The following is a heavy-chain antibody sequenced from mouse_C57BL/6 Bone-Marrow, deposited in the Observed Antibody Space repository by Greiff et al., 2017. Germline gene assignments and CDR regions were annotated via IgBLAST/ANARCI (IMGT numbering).Heavy chain of an antibody. V-gene: IGHV1-47*01. D-gene: IGHD5-1*01. CDR2: FHPYTYDT. Sequence: QVQLQQSGADLVKPGASVKMSCKASGYPFSPYPIERMQQNPGTGLEWIGDFHPYTYDTKYNEKFKCKATFTVEKSSNTCYLVLSLLTSDDSAVYYCARSSTFFYYFDYWGKGTTLTVSS. J-gene: IGHJ2*01. CDR3: ARSSTFFYYFDY. CDR1: GYPFSPYP.